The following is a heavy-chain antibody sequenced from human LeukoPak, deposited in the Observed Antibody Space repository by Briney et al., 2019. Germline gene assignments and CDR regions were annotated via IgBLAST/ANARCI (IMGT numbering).Heavy chain of an antibody. CDR2: IIPIFGTA. V-gene: IGHV1-69*01. D-gene: IGHD6-19*01. J-gene: IGHJ6*03. CDR1: GGTFSSYA. Sequence: GSSVKVSCKASGGTFSSYAISWVRQAPGQGLEWMGGIIPIFGTANYAQKFQGGVTITADESTSTAYMELSSLRSEDTAVYYCARGSDPHPENYYYYYMDVWGKGTTVTVSS. CDR3: ARGSDPHPENYYYYYMDV.